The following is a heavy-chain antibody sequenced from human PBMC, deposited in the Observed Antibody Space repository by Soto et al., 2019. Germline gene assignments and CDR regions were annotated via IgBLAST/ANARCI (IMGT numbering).Heavy chain of an antibody. CDR1: GYTFTSYY. CDR2: IIPIFGTA. CDR3: ARSLDSSGYYA. V-gene: IGHV1-69*13. J-gene: IGHJ3*01. Sequence: ASVKVSCKASGYTFTSYYMHWVRQAPGQGLEWMGGIIPIFGTANYAQKFQGRVTITADESTSTAYMELSSLRSEDTAVYYCARSLDSSGYYAWGQGTMVTVSS. D-gene: IGHD3-22*01.